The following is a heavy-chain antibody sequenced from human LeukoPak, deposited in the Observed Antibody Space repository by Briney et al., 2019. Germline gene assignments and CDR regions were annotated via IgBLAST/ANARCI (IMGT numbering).Heavy chain of an antibody. V-gene: IGHV3-23*01. CDR2: ISGSGVST. J-gene: IGHJ4*02. D-gene: IGHD6-13*01. CDR1: GFTFSSYA. Sequence: GGSLRLSCAASGFTFSSYAMSWVSQAPGKGLEWVSAISGSGVSTYYADSVKGRFTISRDNSKNTLYLQMNSLRAEDTAVYYCAKDQRYSSSWYSGDYWGQGTLVTVSS. CDR3: AKDQRYSSSWYSGDY.